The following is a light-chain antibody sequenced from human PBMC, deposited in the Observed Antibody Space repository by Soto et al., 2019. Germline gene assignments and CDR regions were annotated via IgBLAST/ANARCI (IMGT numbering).Light chain of an antibody. CDR1: QSISSY. Sequence: DIQMTQSPSTLSGSVGDRVTITCRASQSISSYLNWYQQKPGKAPKLLIYGASTLQSGVPSRFSGSGSGTDYTLTISSLQPEDFATYYCQQSYRTPTFGQGTRLEIK. CDR3: QQSYRTPT. V-gene: IGKV1-39*01. CDR2: GAS. J-gene: IGKJ5*01.